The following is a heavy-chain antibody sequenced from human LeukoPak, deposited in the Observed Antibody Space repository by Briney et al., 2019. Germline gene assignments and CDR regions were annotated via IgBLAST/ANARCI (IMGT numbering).Heavy chain of an antibody. CDR2: INHSGST. CDR3: ARGEGYYYYYGMDV. CDR1: GGSFSGYY. Sequence: SETLSLTCAVYGGSFSGYYWSWLRQPPGKGLEWIGEINHSGSTNYNPSLKSRVTISVDTSKNQFSLKLSSVTAADTAVYYCARGEGYYYYYGMDVWGQGTTVTVSS. V-gene: IGHV4-34*01. J-gene: IGHJ6*02.